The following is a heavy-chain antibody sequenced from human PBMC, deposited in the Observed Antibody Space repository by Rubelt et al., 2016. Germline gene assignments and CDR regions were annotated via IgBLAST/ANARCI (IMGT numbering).Heavy chain of an antibody. Sequence: EVQVLESGGGLVQPGGSLRLSCSASGFTFIPYWMSWVRQAPGKGLEWVASIKQDGSEKHYVDSVKGRFTISRDNANNSLYLQMNSLRAEDTAVYYCAKEEPSTGVIYWGQGTLVTVSS. CDR1: GFTFIPYW. D-gene: IGHD1-1*01. CDR2: IKQDGSEK. V-gene: IGHV3-7*01. CDR3: AKEEPSTGVIY. J-gene: IGHJ4*02.